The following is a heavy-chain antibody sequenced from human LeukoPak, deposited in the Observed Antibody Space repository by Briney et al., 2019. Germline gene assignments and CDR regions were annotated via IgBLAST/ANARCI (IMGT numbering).Heavy chain of an antibody. CDR3: AKGSAYYFDY. Sequence: GGSLRLSCAASGYTFSSYGMHWVRQAPGKGLKWVAFIRYDGSIKYYADSVKDRLTMSRDNSKNTLYLQMNGLRVEDTAVYYCAKGSAYYFDYWGQGTLVTVSS. CDR1: GYTFSSYG. V-gene: IGHV3-30*02. CDR2: IRYDGSIK. J-gene: IGHJ4*02.